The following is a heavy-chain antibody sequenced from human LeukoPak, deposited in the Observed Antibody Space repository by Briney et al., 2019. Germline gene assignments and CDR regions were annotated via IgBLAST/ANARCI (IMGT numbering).Heavy chain of an antibody. CDR2: IYPGDSDT. CDR3: ARRQVGSTYAFDI. CDR1: GYTFTSYW. D-gene: IGHD6-13*01. Sequence: GESLKISCKGSGYTFTSYWIGWVRQMPGKGLEWMGLIYPGDSDTRYSPSFQDQVTISADKSINTAYLQWSSLKASDTAMYYCARRQVGSTYAFDIWGQGTMVTVSS. J-gene: IGHJ3*02. V-gene: IGHV5-51*01.